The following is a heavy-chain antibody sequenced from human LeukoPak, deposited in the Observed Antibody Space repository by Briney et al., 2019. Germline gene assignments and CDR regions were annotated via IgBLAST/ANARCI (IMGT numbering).Heavy chain of an antibody. CDR1: GYTFTSYG. CDR2: ISAYNGNT. V-gene: IGHV1-18*01. D-gene: IGHD6-13*01. Sequence: ASVKVSCKASGYTFTSYGISWVRQAPGQGLEWMGWISAYNGNTNYAQKLQGRVTMTTDTSTSTAYMELRSLRSDVTSVNYCTYLTGYSSSWYYLEDYWGQGTLVTVSS. J-gene: IGHJ4*02. CDR3: TYLTGYSSSWYYLEDY.